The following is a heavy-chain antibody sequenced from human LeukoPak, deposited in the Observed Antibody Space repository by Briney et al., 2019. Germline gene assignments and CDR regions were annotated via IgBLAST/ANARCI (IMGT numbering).Heavy chain of an antibody. Sequence: PGGSLRLSCAASGFTFSSYWMSWGRQAPGKGLEWVANIKQDGSEKYYVDSVKGRFTISRDNAENSLYLQMNSLRAEDTAVYYCARERGWPLHYFDYWGQGTLVTVSS. D-gene: IGHD5-24*01. CDR3: ARERGWPLHYFDY. CDR1: GFTFSSYW. J-gene: IGHJ4*02. CDR2: IKQDGSEK. V-gene: IGHV3-7*04.